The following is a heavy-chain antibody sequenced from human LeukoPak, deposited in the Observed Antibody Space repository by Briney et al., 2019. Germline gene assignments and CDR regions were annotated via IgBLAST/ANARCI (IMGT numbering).Heavy chain of an antibody. CDR1: GFTVSSNY. D-gene: IGHD5-18*01. V-gene: IGHV3-66*01. J-gene: IGHJ3*02. Sequence: QPGGSLRLSCAASGFTVSSNYMSWVRQAPGKGLEWVSVIYSGGSTYYADSVKGRFTISRDNSKNTLYLQMNSLRAEDTAVYYCARDQQSGVDTAMATYPYDAFDIWGQGTMVTVSS. CDR2: IYSGGST. CDR3: ARDQQSGVDTAMATYPYDAFDI.